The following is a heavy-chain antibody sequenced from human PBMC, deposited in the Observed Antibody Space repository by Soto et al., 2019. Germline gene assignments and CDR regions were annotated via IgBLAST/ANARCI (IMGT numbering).Heavy chain of an antibody. V-gene: IGHV1-2*04. CDR1: GYTFTGYY. D-gene: IGHD1-26*01. J-gene: IGHJ6*02. CDR3: ATPTQVGNYYYGMDV. Sequence: QVQLVQSGAEVKKPGASVKVSCKASGYTFTGYYMHWVRQAPGQGLEWMGWINPNSGGTNYAQKFQGWVNMTRDTSISTAYMELSRLRSDDTAVYYCATPTQVGNYYYGMDVWGQGTTVTVSS. CDR2: INPNSGGT.